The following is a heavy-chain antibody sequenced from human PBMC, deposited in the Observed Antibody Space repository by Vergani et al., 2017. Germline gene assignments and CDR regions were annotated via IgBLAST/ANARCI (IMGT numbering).Heavy chain of an antibody. CDR1: GYTFSNYY. J-gene: IGHJ4*02. D-gene: IGHD3-9*01. V-gene: IGHV1-46*03. Sequence: QVQVVQSGAEVKKSGASVKVSCKTSGYTFSNYYMHWVRQAPGQGLEWMGIINPSGGHTNYAQKFQGRATMTRDTSTSTVYMELSSLRSEDTAIYYCARGDYGILTGYQYWGQGTLVTVSA. CDR3: ARGDYGILTGYQY. CDR2: INPSGGHT.